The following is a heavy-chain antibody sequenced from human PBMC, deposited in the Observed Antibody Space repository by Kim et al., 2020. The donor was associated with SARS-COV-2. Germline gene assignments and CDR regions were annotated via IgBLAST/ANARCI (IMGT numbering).Heavy chain of an antibody. V-gene: IGHV3-33*05. CDR3: ARSGGSYFGNYFDY. CDR1: GFTFSSYG. D-gene: IGHD1-26*01. Sequence: GGSLRLSCAASGFTFSSYGMHWVRQAPGKGLEWVAVISYDGSNKYYADSVKGRFTISRDNSKNTLYLQMNSLRAEDTAVYYCARSGGSYFGNYFDYWGQG. J-gene: IGHJ4*02. CDR2: ISYDGSNK.